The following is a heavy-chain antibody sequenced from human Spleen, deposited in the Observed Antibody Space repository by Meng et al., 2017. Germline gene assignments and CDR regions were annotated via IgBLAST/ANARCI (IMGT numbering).Heavy chain of an antibody. J-gene: IGHJ4*02. Sequence: QVQLVQSGAEVKKPGSSVKVSCKAPGGTFSSYTISWVRQAPGQGLEWMGRIIPILGIANYAQKFQGRVTITADKSTSTAYMELSSLRSEDTAVYYCARDGNYDSSGYYYDYWGQGTLVTVSS. CDR1: GGTFSSYT. CDR2: IIPILGIA. D-gene: IGHD3-22*01. V-gene: IGHV1-69*08. CDR3: ARDGNYDSSGYYYDY.